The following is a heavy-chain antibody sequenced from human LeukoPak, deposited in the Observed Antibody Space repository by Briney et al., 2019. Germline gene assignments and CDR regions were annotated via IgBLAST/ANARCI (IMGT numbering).Heavy chain of an antibody. D-gene: IGHD1-1*01. CDR3: ARTAGSNDY. CDR1: GFTFTSFA. Sequence: GGTLRLSCAASGFTFTSFAMSWVRQAPGKGLEWVSTISRSGVATYYANSVKGRFTISRDNSKNTVYLQMNSLRAEDTAVYYCARTAGSNDYWGQGTLVTVSS. CDR2: ISRSGVAT. V-gene: IGHV3-23*01. J-gene: IGHJ4*02.